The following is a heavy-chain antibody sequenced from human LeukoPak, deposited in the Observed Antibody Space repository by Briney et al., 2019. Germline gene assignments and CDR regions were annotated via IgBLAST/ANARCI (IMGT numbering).Heavy chain of an antibody. J-gene: IGHJ4*02. Sequence: GGSLRLSCAASGFTFSSYEMNWVRQAPGKGLEWVSYISSSGSTIYYADSVKGRFTISRDNAKNSLYLQVNSLRAEDTALYYCAKDMRAWRYPWAGPFDYWGQGTLVTVSS. V-gene: IGHV3-48*03. CDR2: ISSSGSTI. CDR3: AKDMRAWRYPWAGPFDY. D-gene: IGHD6-19*01. CDR1: GFTFSSYE.